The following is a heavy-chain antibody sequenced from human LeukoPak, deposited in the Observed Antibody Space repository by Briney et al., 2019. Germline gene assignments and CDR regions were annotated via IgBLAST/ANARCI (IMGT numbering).Heavy chain of an antibody. CDR1: GFTFSRYG. CDR3: AELGITMIGGV. J-gene: IGHJ6*04. D-gene: IGHD3-10*02. Sequence: PGGTLRLSCGASGFTFSRYGMTWVRQAPGKGLEWVSTISDTGDSTYYADSVKGRFTISRDNAKNSLYLQMNSLRAEDTAVYYCAELGITMIGGVWGKGTTVTISS. CDR2: ISDTGDST. V-gene: IGHV3-23*01.